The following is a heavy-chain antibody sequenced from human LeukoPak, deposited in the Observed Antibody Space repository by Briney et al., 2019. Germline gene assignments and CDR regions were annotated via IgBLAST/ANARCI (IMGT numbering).Heavy chain of an antibody. CDR1: GFTFSSYW. Sequence: GGSLRLSCAASGFTFSSYWMSWVRQAPGKGLEWVANIKQDGSEKYYVDSVKGRFTISRDNAKNSFYLQMSSLRVEDTAVYYCAREPQQFLEWLLDASPDYYYYMDVWGKGTTVTVSS. CDR3: AREPQQFLEWLLDASPDYYYYMDV. J-gene: IGHJ6*03. V-gene: IGHV3-7*01. D-gene: IGHD3-3*01. CDR2: IKQDGSEK.